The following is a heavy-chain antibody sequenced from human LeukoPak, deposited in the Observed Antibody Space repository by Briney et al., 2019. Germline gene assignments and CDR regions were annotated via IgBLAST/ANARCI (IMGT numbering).Heavy chain of an antibody. V-gene: IGHV3-23*01. Sequence: GRSLRLSCAASGFTFGTYDMSWVRQPPGKGLEWVSTLACLDSSCTEYYSDSVKGRFSISRDKSRSTLSLQLNSLRVEDTAMYYCVRDSEGSFDSWGQGTLVTVPS. CDR2: CLDSSCTE. CDR1: GFTFGTYD. D-gene: IGHD3/OR15-3a*01. CDR3: VRDSEGSFDS. J-gene: IGHJ4*02.